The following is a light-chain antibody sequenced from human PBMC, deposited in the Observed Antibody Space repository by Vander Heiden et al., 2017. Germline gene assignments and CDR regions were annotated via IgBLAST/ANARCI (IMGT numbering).Light chain of an antibody. CDR2: GAS. J-gene: IGKJ1*01. CDR3: QQAKT. CDR1: QSIRNTY. Sequence: EIVLTQSPGTLSLSPGERATLSCRVSQSIRNTYLGGDQQKPGQAPRLLIYGASSRATGIPDRFSGSGSGTDFTLTSSRLEPEDFEGYDGQQAKTFGQGTKVEIK. V-gene: IGKV3-20*01.